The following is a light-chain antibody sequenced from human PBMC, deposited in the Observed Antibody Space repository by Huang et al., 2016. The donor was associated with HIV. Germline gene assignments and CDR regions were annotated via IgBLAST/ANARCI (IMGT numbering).Light chain of an antibody. CDR1: QDVKKY. CDR3: QQSARTPRT. V-gene: IGKV1-39*01. Sequence: DIQITQSPSSLSASVGDRVIITCRTSQDVKKYLNWYQQRPGKAPKLLISSASNLHLQRGVPATFSGGGSGTNFTLTISSLQPEDSATYYCQQSARTPRTFGQGTKLEI. CDR2: SAS. J-gene: IGKJ2*01.